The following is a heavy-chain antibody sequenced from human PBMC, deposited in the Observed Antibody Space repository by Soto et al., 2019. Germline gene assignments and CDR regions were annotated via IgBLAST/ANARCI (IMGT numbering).Heavy chain of an antibody. D-gene: IGHD6-13*01. CDR3: AREGPEYSSSWYPPIYYYYGMDV. Sequence: SQTLSLTCAISGDSVSSNSAAWNWIRQSPSRGLEWLGRTYYRSKWYNDYAVSVKSRITINPDTPKNQFSLQLNSVTPEDTAVYYCAREGPEYSSSWYPPIYYYYGMDVWGQGTTVTVSS. CDR1: GDSVSSNSAA. J-gene: IGHJ6*02. V-gene: IGHV6-1*01. CDR2: TYYRSKWYN.